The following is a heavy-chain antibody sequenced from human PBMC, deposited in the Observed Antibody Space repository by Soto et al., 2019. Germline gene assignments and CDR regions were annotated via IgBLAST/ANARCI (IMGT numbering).Heavy chain of an antibody. Sequence: ASLKVTFKSSVYAITSCDSNWVRPAPGQGLEWMGWMNPNSGNTGYAQKFQGRVTMTRNTSISTAYMELSSLRSEDTAVYYCARDDIVVVPAGIYYYMDVWGKGTTVTVSS. CDR1: VYAITSCD. D-gene: IGHD2-2*01. CDR3: ARDDIVVVPAGIYYYMDV. J-gene: IGHJ6*03. V-gene: IGHV1-8*01. CDR2: MNPNSGNT.